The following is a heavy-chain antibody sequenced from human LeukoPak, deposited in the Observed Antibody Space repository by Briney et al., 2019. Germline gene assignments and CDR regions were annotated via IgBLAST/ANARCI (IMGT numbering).Heavy chain of an antibody. CDR1: GFTFSSYW. J-gene: IGHJ5*02. Sequence: GGSLRLSCAASGFTFSSYWMSWVRQAPGKGLEWVANIKQDGSEKYYVDSVKGRFTISGDNAKNSLYLQMNSLRAEDTAVYYCARDRYSSSWYRWFDPWGQGTPVTVSS. D-gene: IGHD6-13*01. CDR3: ARDRYSSSWYRWFDP. CDR2: IKQDGSEK. V-gene: IGHV3-7*01.